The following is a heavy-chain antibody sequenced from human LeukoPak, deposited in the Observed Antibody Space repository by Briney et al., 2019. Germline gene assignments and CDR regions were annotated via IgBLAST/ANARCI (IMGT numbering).Heavy chain of an antibody. CDR1: GFTFSSYG. V-gene: IGHV3-30*03. CDR2: ISYDGSNK. Sequence: GGSLRLSCAASGFTFSSYGMHWVRQAPGKGLEWVAVISYDGSNKYYADSVKGRFTISRDNSKNTLYLQMNSLRAEDTAVYYCARGPRPGRGYDSSGYRFDYWGQGTLVTVSS. CDR3: ARGPRPGRGYDSSGYRFDY. J-gene: IGHJ4*02. D-gene: IGHD3-22*01.